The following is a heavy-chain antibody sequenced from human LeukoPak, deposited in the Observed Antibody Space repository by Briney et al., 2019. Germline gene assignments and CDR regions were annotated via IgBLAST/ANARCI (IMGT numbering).Heavy chain of an antibody. CDR3: VKYAGSYFDY. CDR2: ISGSGGST. J-gene: IGHJ4*02. CDR1: GFTFSSYA. D-gene: IGHD2-2*01. Sequence: GGSLRLSCAASGFTFSSYAMSWVRQAPGKGLEWVSVISGSGGSTYYADSVKGRFTISRDNSKNTLYLQMNSLRVEDTALFYCVKYAGSYFDYWGQGTLVTVSS. V-gene: IGHV3-23*01.